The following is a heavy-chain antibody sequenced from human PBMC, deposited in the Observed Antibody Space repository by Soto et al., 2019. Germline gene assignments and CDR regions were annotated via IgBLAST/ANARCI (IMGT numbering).Heavy chain of an antibody. CDR1: GFTFSSYA. CDR2: ISYDGSNK. V-gene: IGHV3-30-3*01. Sequence: PGGSLRLSCAASGFTFSSYAMHWVRQAPGKGLEWVAVISYDGSNKYYADSVEGRFTISRDNSKNTLYLQMNSLRAEDTAVYYCARGLELRAYYYYGMDVWGQGTTVTVSS. J-gene: IGHJ6*02. D-gene: IGHD1-7*01. CDR3: ARGLELRAYYYYGMDV.